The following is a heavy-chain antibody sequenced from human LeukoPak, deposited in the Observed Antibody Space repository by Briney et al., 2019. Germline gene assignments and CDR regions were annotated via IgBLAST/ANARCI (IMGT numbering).Heavy chain of an antibody. J-gene: IGHJ4*02. CDR3: AKDRSAALLIDC. CDR2: ISYNGGND. Sequence: PGGSLRLSCAASGFIFSSYGMHWVRQAPGKGLEWVALISYNGGNDYYADSVKGRFTISRDNSKNTLYLQMNSLLPEDTAVYYCAKDRSAALLIDCWGQGTLVTVSS. CDR1: GFIFSSYG. V-gene: IGHV3-30*18. D-gene: IGHD6-13*01.